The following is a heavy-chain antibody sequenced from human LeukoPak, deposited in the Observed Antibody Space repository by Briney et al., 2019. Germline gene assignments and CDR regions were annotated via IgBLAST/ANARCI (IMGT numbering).Heavy chain of an antibody. J-gene: IGHJ4*02. D-gene: IGHD6-6*01. CDR3: AREVTAARPYFDY. Sequence: PGGSLRLSCAASGFTFSSYAMHWVRQAPGKGLEWVAVISYDGSNKYYADSVKGRFTISRDNSKNTLYLQMNSLRAEDTAVYYCAREVTAARPYFDYWGQGTLVTVSS. CDR2: ISYDGSNK. CDR1: GFTFSSYA. V-gene: IGHV3-30-3*01.